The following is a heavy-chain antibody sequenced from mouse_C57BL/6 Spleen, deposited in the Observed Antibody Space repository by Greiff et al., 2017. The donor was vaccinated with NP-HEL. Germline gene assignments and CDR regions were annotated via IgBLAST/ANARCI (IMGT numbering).Heavy chain of an antibody. Sequence: QVQLQQSGAELARPGASVKLSCKASGYTFTSYGISWVKQRTGQGLEWIGEIYPRSGNTYYNEKFKGKATLTADKSSSTAYMELRSLTSEDSAVYFCARGLYDGYLFAYWGQGTLVTVSA. V-gene: IGHV1-81*01. CDR2: IYPRSGNT. D-gene: IGHD2-3*01. CDR1: GYTFTSYG. J-gene: IGHJ3*01. CDR3: ARGLYDGYLFAY.